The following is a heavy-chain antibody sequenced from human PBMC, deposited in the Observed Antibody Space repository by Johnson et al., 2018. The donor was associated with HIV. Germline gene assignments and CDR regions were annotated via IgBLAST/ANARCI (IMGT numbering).Heavy chain of an antibody. D-gene: IGHD6-6*01. V-gene: IGHV3-30*04. CDR2: ISYDGNIK. CDR3: AREYSSLSQGAFDI. Sequence: QVQLVESGGGVVQPGRSLRLSCAASGFTFISYAMHWVRQAPGKGLEWVAVISYDGNIKYYADSVKGRFTISRDNSKNTLYLQMNSLRAEDTAVYYCAREYSSLSQGAFDIWGQGTMVTVSS. J-gene: IGHJ3*02. CDR1: GFTFISYA.